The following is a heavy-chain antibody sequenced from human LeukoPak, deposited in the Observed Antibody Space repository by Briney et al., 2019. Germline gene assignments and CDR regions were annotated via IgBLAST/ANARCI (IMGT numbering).Heavy chain of an antibody. V-gene: IGHV1-18*01. CDR3: ARDRGIAEADSFDP. Sequence: GASVKVSCKASGYTFTNFGLSWVRQAPGQGLEWMGWIDTYSGKTNYAQKFQGRVTMTSDTSTSTAYMELRSLRSDDTAVYYCARDRGIAEADSFDPWGQGTLVTVSS. CDR1: GYTFTNFG. D-gene: IGHD6-13*01. CDR2: IDTYSGKT. J-gene: IGHJ5*02.